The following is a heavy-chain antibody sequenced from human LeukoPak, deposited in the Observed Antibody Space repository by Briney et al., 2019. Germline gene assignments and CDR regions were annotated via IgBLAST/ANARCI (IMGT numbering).Heavy chain of an antibody. Sequence: PSETLSLTCTVSGGSISGYYWSWIRQSPGKGLEWIGNMHHSGSSNYSPSLKSRVTISVDTSKNRFSLRLSSLTAADTAVYFCAGSGWSFDAFDFWGQGTMVTVSS. J-gene: IGHJ3*01. CDR2: MHHSGSS. V-gene: IGHV4-59*08. CDR1: GGSISGYY. D-gene: IGHD6-19*01. CDR3: AGSGWSFDAFDF.